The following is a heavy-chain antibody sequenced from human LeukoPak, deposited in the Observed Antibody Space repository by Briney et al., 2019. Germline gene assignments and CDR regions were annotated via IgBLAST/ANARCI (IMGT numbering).Heavy chain of an antibody. J-gene: IGHJ4*02. CDR3: AKVGAYGDYARHDY. Sequence: SETLSLTCDVSGYSIRSGSYWGWIRQPPGKGLEWIGCMFHSGDTYHNPSLKSRVTISPDTSKNQFSLKLTSVTAADTAVYYCAKVGAYGDYARHDYWGQGTLVTVSS. D-gene: IGHD4-17*01. CDR1: GYSIRSGSY. V-gene: IGHV4-38-2*01. CDR2: MFHSGDT.